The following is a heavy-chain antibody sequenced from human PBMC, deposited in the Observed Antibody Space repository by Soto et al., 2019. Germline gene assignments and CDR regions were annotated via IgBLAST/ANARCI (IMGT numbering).Heavy chain of an antibody. CDR2: SSSIGSNI. Sequence: QVLLVESGGGLVKPGGSLRLSCADSGFTLSDYYMSWLRQATGRGLEWVSYSSSIGSNIYYAEAVKGRFTISRDNANHTLYMQLNIMRSEDTALYYCARDSSGGSGNECYYYYYRDVWVKEPTDAVS. CDR1: GFTLSDYY. V-gene: IGHV3-11*01. D-gene: IGHD2-15*01. J-gene: IGHJ6*03. CDR3: ARDSSGGSGNECYYYYYRDV.